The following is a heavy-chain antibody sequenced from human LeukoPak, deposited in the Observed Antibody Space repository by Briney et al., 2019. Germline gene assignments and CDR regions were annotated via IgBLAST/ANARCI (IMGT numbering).Heavy chain of an antibody. CDR3: ARSTRGGNMITFGGATISDEKYYYYMDV. D-gene: IGHD3-16*01. CDR1: GFTFSSYD. Sequence: GRSLRLSCAASGFTFSSYDMHWVRQAPGKGLEWVAVIWYDGSNKYYADSVKGRFTISRDNSKNTLYLQMNSLRAEDTAVYYCARSTRGGNMITFGGATISDEKYYYYMDVWGKGTTVTVSS. CDR2: IWYDGSNK. J-gene: IGHJ6*03. V-gene: IGHV3-33*01.